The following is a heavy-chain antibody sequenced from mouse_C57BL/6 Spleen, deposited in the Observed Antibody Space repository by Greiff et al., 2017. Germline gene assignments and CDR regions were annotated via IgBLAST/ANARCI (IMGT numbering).Heavy chain of an antibody. D-gene: IGHD2-1*01. CDR2: IDPYSGGT. CDR3: GRLGGNYHFDY. CDR1: GYTFTSYW. V-gene: IGHV1-72*01. Sequence: QVQLQQPGAELVKPGASVKLSCKASGYTFTSYWMHWVKQRPGRGLEWIGRIDPYSGGTKYNEKFKSKATLTVDTPSSTAYMQLSSLTSEDSAVYSCGRLGGNYHFDYWGQGTTLTVSS. J-gene: IGHJ2*01.